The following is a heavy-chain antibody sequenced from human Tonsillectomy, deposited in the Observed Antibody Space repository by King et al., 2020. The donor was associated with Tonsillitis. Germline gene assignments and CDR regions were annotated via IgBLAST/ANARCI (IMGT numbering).Heavy chain of an antibody. CDR1: GYTFTSYG. CDR2: ISTYNGNT. Sequence: QLVQSGAEVKKPGASVKVSCKASGYTFTSYGISWVRQAPGQGLEWMGWISTYNGNTNYAQKFQGRVTMTTDTSTSTAYMELRSLRSDDTAVYYCARVSGDYDILTGFEYWGQGTLVTVSS. D-gene: IGHD3-9*01. V-gene: IGHV1-18*04. CDR3: ARVSGDYDILTGFEY. J-gene: IGHJ4*02.